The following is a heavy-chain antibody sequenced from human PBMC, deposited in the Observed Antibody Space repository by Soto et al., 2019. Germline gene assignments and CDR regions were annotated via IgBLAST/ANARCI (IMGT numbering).Heavy chain of an antibody. CDR2: ISHTGYT. J-gene: IGHJ4*02. CDR1: DASVSKYY. CDR3: ARGQLLFAY. Sequence: SETLSLTCSVSDASVSKYYWSWIRQPPGKGLEWIGYISHTGYTSYNPSLESRLTISMDKSKNQLSLNLNSVTTADTAVYYCARGQLLFAYWGQGTTVTVSS. V-gene: IGHV4-59*02. D-gene: IGHD3-10*02.